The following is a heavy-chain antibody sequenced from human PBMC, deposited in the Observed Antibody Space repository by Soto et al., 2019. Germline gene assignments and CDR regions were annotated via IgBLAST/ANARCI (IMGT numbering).Heavy chain of an antibody. CDR2: IYYSGNT. D-gene: IGHD1-20*01. V-gene: IGHV4-4*02. Sequence: QVQLQESGPGLVKPSGTLSLTCAVSGGSISSTSWWSWVRQPPGKGLEWIGEIYYSGNTNYKPSLRSRLTISVDKSKNHFSLKLNSVTAADTAVYFCASNWRDYDFDYWGQGILVTVSS. J-gene: IGHJ4*02. CDR1: GGSISSTSW. CDR3: ASNWRDYDFDY.